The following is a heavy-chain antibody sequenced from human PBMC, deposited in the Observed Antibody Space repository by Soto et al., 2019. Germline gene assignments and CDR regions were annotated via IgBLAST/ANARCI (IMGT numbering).Heavy chain of an antibody. CDR2: ISYDGSNI. CDR3: ARDRSVTTYYYYGMDV. CDR1: GFTFSSYA. J-gene: IGHJ6*02. Sequence: GGSLRLSCAASGFTFSSYAMHWVRQAPGKGLEWVAVISYDGSNIYYADSVKGRFTISRDNSKNPLYLQMNSLRAEDTAVYYCARDRSVTTYYYYGMDVWGQGTMVTVSS. D-gene: IGHD4-4*01. V-gene: IGHV3-30-3*01.